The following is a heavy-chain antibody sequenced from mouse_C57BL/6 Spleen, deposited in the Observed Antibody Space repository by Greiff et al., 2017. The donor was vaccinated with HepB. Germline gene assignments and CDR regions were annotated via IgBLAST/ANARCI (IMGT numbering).Heavy chain of an antibody. J-gene: IGHJ3*01. V-gene: IGHV1-64*01. CDR2: IHPNSGST. CDR3: AREDYDWFAY. CDR1: GYTFTSYW. Sequence: QVQLQQPGAELVKPGASVKLSCKASGYTFTSYWMHWVKQRPGQGLEWIGMIHPNSGSTNYNEKFKSKATLTVDKSSSTAYMQLSSLTSEDSAVYYCAREDYDWFAYWGQGTLVTVSA. D-gene: IGHD2-4*01.